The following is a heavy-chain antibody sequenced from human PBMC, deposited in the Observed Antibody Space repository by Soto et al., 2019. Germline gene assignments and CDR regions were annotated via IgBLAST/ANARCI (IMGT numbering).Heavy chain of an antibody. CDR2: IYYSGST. V-gene: IGHV4-31*03. CDR1: GGSISSGGYY. Sequence: SETLSLTCTVSGGSISSGGYYWSWIRQHPGKGLEWIGYIYYSGSTYYNPSLKSRVTISVDTSKNQFSLKLSSVTAADTAVYYCAREVLRQNQFDPWGQGTLVTAPQ. CDR3: AREVLRQNQFDP. D-gene: IGHD2-8*02. J-gene: IGHJ5*02.